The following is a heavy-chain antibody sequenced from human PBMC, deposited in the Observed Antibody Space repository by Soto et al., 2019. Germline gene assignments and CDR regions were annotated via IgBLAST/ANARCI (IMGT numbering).Heavy chain of an antibody. CDR2: ISSSGSTI. D-gene: IGHD1-26*01. CDR3: ARDSPLLVGANDAFDI. J-gene: IGHJ3*02. V-gene: IGHV3-11*01. Sequence: GGSLRLSCAASGFTFSDYYMSWIRQAPGKGLEWVSYISSSGSTIYYADSVKGRFTISRDNAKNSLYLQMNSLRAEDTAVYYCARDSPLLVGANDAFDIWGQGTMVTVSS. CDR1: GFTFSDYY.